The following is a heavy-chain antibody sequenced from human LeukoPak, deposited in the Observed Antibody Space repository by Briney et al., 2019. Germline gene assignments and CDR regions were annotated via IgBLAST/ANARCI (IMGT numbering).Heavy chain of an antibody. Sequence: GGSLRLSCAASGFTFSSYWMSWVRQAPGKGLEWVASIKQDGSEKYYADSVKGRFTISRDNAKNSLYLQMNSLRAEDTAVYYCARDGTDILTGYYFGMDVWGKGTTVTVSS. D-gene: IGHD3-9*01. J-gene: IGHJ6*04. CDR1: GFTFSSYW. CDR2: IKQDGSEK. CDR3: ARDGTDILTGYYFGMDV. V-gene: IGHV3-7*03.